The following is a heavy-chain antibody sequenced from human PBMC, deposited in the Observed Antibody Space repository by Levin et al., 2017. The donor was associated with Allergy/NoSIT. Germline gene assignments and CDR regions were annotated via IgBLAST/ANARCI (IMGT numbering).Heavy chain of an antibody. CDR3: AREGYCPPGVCQDQAFDY. Sequence: GESLKISCKASGFNFPSSYIHWVRQAPGQGLEWMGIIIASVGVTTYSQKFQGRVAMTRDTSTSTVYMELSSLRSEDTAVYFCAREGYCPPGVCQDQAFDYWGQGTLVTVSS. CDR2: IIASVGVT. CDR1: GFNFPSSY. J-gene: IGHJ4*02. D-gene: IGHD2-8*01. V-gene: IGHV1-46*01.